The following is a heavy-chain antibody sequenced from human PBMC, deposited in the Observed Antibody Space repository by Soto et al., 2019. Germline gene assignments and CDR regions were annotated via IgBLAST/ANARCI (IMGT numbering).Heavy chain of an antibody. J-gene: IGHJ5*01. CDR2: MSYDGSNQ. CDR1: GFSFRNYG. Sequence: PGGSLRLSCAASGFSFRNYGMHWVRQAPGKGLEWVAVMSYDGSNQHYADSVKGRFTISRDTSKTTLYLQMNSVRPEDTAVYYCAKADSYGTNWFDSWGQGTLVTVS. V-gene: IGHV3-30*18. D-gene: IGHD3-10*01. CDR3: AKADSYGTNWFDS.